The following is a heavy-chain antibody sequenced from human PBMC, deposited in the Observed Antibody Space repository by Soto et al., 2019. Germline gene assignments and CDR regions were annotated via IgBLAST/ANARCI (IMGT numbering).Heavy chain of an antibody. Sequence: ASVNSSCKASGYTFTSYGISCVRQAPGQGLEWMGWISAYNGDTNSVQKFQGRVTMTTDTSTSTAYMELRSLRSDDTAVYYCARDPTITGSLRGTPLMAVWGQGTTVTVSS. V-gene: IGHV1-18*01. CDR2: ISAYNGDT. CDR3: ARDPTITGSLRGTPLMAV. CDR1: GYTFTSYG. D-gene: IGHD1-20*01. J-gene: IGHJ6*02.